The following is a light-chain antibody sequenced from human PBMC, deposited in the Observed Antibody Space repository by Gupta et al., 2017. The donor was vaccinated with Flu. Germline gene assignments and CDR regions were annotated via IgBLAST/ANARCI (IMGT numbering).Light chain of an antibody. V-gene: IGLV1-40*01. CDR2: GDT. J-gene: IGLJ2*01. CDR3: QSYDSSLHAVV. Sequence: SCTGGRSNIAAHYDVNWYQQFPGTAPKLLIYGDTSRPSGVPDRFSASKSGTSASASLAITGLQAEDEADYYCQSYDSSLHAVVFGGGTKLTVL. CDR1: RSNIAAHYD.